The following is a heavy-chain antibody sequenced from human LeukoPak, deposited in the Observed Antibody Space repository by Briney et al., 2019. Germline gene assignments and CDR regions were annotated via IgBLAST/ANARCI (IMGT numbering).Heavy chain of an antibody. CDR1: GVTVSNNY. CDR2: IYSDGST. Sequence: GGSLRLSCAAFGVTVSNNYMNWLRQAPGQGLEWVAIIYSDGSTYYPDSLKDRFSISRDNSKNTLYLQMDSLTVEDTALYYCARAVVLGAPDTDYFDYWGQGTLVTVAS. CDR3: ARAVVLGAPDTDYFDY. V-gene: IGHV3-66*01. D-gene: IGHD3-16*01. J-gene: IGHJ4*02.